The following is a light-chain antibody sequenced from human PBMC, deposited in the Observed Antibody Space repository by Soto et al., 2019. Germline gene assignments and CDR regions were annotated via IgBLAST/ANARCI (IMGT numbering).Light chain of an antibody. V-gene: IGKV3-20*01. CDR1: QSVSSSY. Sequence: EIVLTQSPGTLSLSPGERATLSCRASQSVSSSYLAWYQQKPGQAPRLLIYGASSRATGIPDRFSGSGSGTDFTLTISRLEPEDFAAYYCQQYGSSPQWTFGQGTRLEIK. CDR3: QQYGSSPQWT. CDR2: GAS. J-gene: IGKJ5*01.